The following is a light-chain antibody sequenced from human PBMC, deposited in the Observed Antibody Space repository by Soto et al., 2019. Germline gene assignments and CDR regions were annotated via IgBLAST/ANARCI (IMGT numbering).Light chain of an antibody. CDR1: QSVSSSY. J-gene: IGKJ5*01. CDR2: GAS. V-gene: IGKV3-20*01. Sequence: EIVLTQSPGTLSLSPGERATLSCRASQSVSSSYAAWYQQRPGQAPRLLIYGASNWATGVPDRFSGSGSGTDFTLTISRLEPEDFAVYFCQQYASSPITFGQGTRLELK. CDR3: QQYASSPIT.